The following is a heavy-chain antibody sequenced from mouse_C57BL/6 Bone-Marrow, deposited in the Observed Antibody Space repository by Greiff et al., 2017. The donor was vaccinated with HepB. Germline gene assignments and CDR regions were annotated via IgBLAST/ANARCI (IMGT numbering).Heavy chain of an antibody. CDR3: ARAGDGYRSWFAY. CDR1: GYTFTSYW. Sequence: QVQLQQPGAELVKPGASVKLSCKASGYTFTSYWMQWVKQRPGQGLEWIGEIDPSDSYTNYNQKFKGKATLTVDTSSSTAYMQLSSLTSEDSAVYYCARAGDGYRSWFAYWGQGTLVTVSA. J-gene: IGHJ3*01. D-gene: IGHD2-3*01. CDR2: IDPSDSYT. V-gene: IGHV1-50*01.